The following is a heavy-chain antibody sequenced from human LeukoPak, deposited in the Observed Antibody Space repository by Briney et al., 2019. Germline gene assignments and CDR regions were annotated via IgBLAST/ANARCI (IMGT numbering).Heavy chain of an antibody. V-gene: IGHV3-23*01. J-gene: IGHJ4*02. CDR1: GFTFRSYA. CDR2: ISGSGGRT. D-gene: IGHD4-17*01. Sequence: PGGSLRLSCAASGFTFRSYAMSWVRQAPGKGVEGVSAISGSGGRTYYADSVKGRVTISRDNSKNTLYLQMNSLRAEDTAVYYYAKVFLTTVTTGDYWGQGALVTVSS. CDR3: AKVFLTTVTTGDY.